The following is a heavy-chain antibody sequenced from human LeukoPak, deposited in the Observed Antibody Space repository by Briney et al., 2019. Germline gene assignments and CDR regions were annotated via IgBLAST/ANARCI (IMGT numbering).Heavy chain of an antibody. CDR3: ARDQDIVVVPAAPGYNYSDY. Sequence: GASVKVSCKASGYTFTSYGISWVRQAPGQGLEWMGWISAYNGNTNYAQKLQGRVTMTTDTSTSTAYRELRSLRSDDTAVYYCARDQDIVVVPAAPGYNYSDYWGQGTLVTVSS. J-gene: IGHJ4*02. CDR1: GYTFTSYG. D-gene: IGHD2-2*01. CDR2: ISAYNGNT. V-gene: IGHV1-18*01.